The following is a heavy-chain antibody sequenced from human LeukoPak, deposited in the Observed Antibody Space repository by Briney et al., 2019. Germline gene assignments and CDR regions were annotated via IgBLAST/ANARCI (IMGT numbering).Heavy chain of an antibody. CDR3: ARLSRSWSVSDAFDI. CDR1: GGSISSYY. J-gene: IGHJ3*02. CDR2: IYYSGST. D-gene: IGHD3-3*01. V-gene: IGHV4-59*01. Sequence: SETLSLTCTVSGGSISSYYWSWIRQPPGKGLEWIGYIYYSGSTNYNPSLKSRVTISVDTSKNQFSLKLSPVTAADTAVYYCARLSRSWSVSDAFDIWGQGTMVTVSS.